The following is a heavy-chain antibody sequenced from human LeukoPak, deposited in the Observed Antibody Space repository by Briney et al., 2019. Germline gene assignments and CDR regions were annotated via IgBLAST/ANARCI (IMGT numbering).Heavy chain of an antibody. J-gene: IGHJ4*02. CDR3: AKDFYPLGNYVIYFDY. CDR1: GFTFGSYA. Sequence: GGSLRLSCTASGFTFGSYAMSWVRQAPGKGLEWVSTIIGSGLSTYHSDSVKGRFTISRDNSKNTLYLQVNSLRPEDTAVYYCAKDFYPLGNYVIYFDYWGQGTLVTVSS. D-gene: IGHD1-7*01. CDR2: IIGSGLST. V-gene: IGHV3-23*01.